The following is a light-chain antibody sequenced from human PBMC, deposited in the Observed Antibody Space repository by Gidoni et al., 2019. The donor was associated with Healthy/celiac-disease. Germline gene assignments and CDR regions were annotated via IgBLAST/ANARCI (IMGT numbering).Light chain of an antibody. CDR1: RSNIGAGYD. Sequence: QSVLTQPPSVSVAPGQRVTISCTGRRSNIGAGYDVHWYQQLPGTAPKLLIYGNSNRPSGVPDRFSGSKSGTSASLAITGLQAEDEADYYCQSYDSSLSGPVVFGGGTKLTVL. V-gene: IGLV1-40*01. J-gene: IGLJ2*01. CDR2: GNS. CDR3: QSYDSSLSGPVV.